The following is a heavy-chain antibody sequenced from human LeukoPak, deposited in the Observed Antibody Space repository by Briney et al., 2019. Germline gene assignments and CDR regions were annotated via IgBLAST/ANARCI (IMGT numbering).Heavy chain of an antibody. J-gene: IGHJ3*02. D-gene: IGHD3-22*01. V-gene: IGHV4-59*01. Sequence: SETLSLTCTVSGASISTSYWSWIRQPPGKGLEWIGYIYYTGNTNYNPSLKSRVTISVDTSKNQFSLKLSSVTAADTAVYYCARGYYDSSGYSSTFDIWGQGTMVTVSS. CDR3: ARGYYDSSGYSSTFDI. CDR1: GASISTSY. CDR2: IYYTGNT.